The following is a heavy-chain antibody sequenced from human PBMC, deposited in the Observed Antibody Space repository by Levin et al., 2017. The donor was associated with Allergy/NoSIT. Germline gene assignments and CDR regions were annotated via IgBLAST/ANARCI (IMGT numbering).Heavy chain of an antibody. J-gene: IGHJ4*02. CDR1: GFTFDDYP. CDR3: AKDGHSGWYDY. CDR2: ITWDGDST. V-gene: IGHV3-43*01. Sequence: ASVKVSCAASGFTFDDYPMHWVRQAPGKGLEWVSLITWDGDSTYYADSVKGRFTISRDNSKNSLYLQLNSLETEDTALYYCAKDGHSGWYDYWGQGTLVTVSS. D-gene: IGHD6-19*01.